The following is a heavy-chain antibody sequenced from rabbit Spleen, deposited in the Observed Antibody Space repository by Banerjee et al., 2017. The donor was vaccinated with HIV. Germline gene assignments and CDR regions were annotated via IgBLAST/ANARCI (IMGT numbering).Heavy chain of an antibody. Sequence: QEQLVESGGGLFQPGGSLTLTCKASGFSLSSGFWICWVRQAPGKGLEWIACIGAGSTGTTYYASWAKGRFTISKTSSTTVTLQMTSLTAADTATYFCARDTGSSFSTYGMDLWGQGTLVTVS. CDR2: IGAGSTGTT. V-gene: IGHV1S45*01. D-gene: IGHD8-1*01. J-gene: IGHJ6*01. CDR3: ARDTGSSFSTYGMDL. CDR1: GFSLSSGFW.